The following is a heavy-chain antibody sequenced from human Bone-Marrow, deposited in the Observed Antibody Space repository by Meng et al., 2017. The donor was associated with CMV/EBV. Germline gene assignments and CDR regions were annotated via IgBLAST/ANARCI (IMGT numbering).Heavy chain of an antibody. Sequence: ASVKVSCKASGYTFTSYYMHWVRQAPGQGLEWMGIINPSGGSTSYAQKFQGRVTMTRDTSTSTVYMELSSLRSEDTAVYYCARGPGYCSSTSCYTGEGWFDPWGQGTRVTVSS. CDR1: GYTFTSYY. V-gene: IGHV1-46*01. D-gene: IGHD2-2*02. CDR2: INPSGGST. CDR3: ARGPGYCSSTSCYTGEGWFDP. J-gene: IGHJ5*02.